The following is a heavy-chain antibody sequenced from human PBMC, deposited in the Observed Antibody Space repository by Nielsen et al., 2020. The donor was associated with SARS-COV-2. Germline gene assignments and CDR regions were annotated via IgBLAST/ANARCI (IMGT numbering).Heavy chain of an antibody. CDR3: ARGSDEGLAL. CDR2: IYDSGNT. Sequence: SETLSLTCTASSGSFRSGSYYWSWLRQTAGKGLEWIVYIYDSGNTNYNPSLKSRVTISVDTSRNQFSLKLTSVTAADTAVYYCARGSDEGLALWGQGTLVTVSS. V-gene: IGHV4-61*10. D-gene: IGHD3-3*01. CDR1: SGSFRSGSYY. J-gene: IGHJ4*02.